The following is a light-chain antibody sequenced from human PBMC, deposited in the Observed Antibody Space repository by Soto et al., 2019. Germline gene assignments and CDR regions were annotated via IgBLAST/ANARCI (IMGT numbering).Light chain of an antibody. CDR2: DVS. V-gene: IGLV2-14*01. Sequence: SALTQPASLSGSPGQSITISCTGPSSDVGGYNYVSWYQQHPGKAPKLMIYDVSNRPSGVSNRFSGSKSGNTASLTISGLQAEDEADYYCSSYTGSSSYVFGTGTKLTVL. CDR3: SSYTGSSSYV. CDR1: SSDVGGYNY. J-gene: IGLJ1*01.